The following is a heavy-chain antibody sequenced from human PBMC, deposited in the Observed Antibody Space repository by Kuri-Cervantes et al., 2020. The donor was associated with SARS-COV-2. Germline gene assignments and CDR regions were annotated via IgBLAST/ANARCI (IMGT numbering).Heavy chain of an antibody. V-gene: IGHV1-8*03. D-gene: IGHD2-2*01. CDR2: MNPNSGNT. Sequence: ASVKVSCKASGYTFTSYDINWVRQATGQGLEWMGWMNPNSGNTGYAQKFQGRVTITRNTSISTAYMELSSLRSEGTAVYYCARVQALPAAISGTLSRGQYYYYYYYMDVWGKGTTVTVSS. J-gene: IGHJ6*03. CDR3: ARVQALPAAISGTLSRGQYYYYYYYMDV. CDR1: GYTFTSYD.